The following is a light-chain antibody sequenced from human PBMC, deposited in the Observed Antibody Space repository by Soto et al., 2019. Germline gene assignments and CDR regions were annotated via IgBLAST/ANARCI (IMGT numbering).Light chain of an antibody. CDR1: QSVSSSF. CDR2: GAS. CDR3: QQYVTSPWA. V-gene: IGKV3-20*01. J-gene: IGKJ1*01. Sequence: EIVLTQSPGTLSLSPGERATLSCRASQSVSSSFLAWYQQKPGQAPRLLIYGASNRATGIPDRFSGSGSGTDFTHTISRLEPEDLAVYYCQQYVTSPWAFGQGTKVAIE.